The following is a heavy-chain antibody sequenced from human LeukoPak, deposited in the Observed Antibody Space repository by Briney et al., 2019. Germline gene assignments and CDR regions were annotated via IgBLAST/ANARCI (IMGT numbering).Heavy chain of an antibody. CDR1: GGSISSYY. CDR2: IYYSGST. Sequence: PSETLSLTCTVSGGSISSYYCSWSRQPPGKGLEWIGYIYYSGSTNYNPSLKSRVTLAVDTSKNQFSLKLSSVTAADTAVYYCATGGQIVVVPAATQDYWGQGTLVTVSS. J-gene: IGHJ4*02. D-gene: IGHD2-2*01. CDR3: ATGGQIVVVPAATQDY. V-gene: IGHV4-59*01.